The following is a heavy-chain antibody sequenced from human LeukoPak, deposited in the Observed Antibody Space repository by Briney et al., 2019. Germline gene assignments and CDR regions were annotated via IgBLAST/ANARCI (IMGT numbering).Heavy chain of an antibody. CDR3: ARQFEIYCSSTSCYDGDFYYYYYMDV. J-gene: IGHJ6*03. V-gene: IGHV1-8*01. Sequence: ASVKVSCKASGYTFTSYDINWVRQATGQGLEWMGWMNPNSGNTGYAQKFQGRVTMTRNTSISTAYMELSSLRSEDTAVYYCARQFEIYCSSTSCYDGDFYYYYYMDVRGKGTTVTISS. CDR2: MNPNSGNT. D-gene: IGHD2-2*01. CDR1: GYTFTSYD.